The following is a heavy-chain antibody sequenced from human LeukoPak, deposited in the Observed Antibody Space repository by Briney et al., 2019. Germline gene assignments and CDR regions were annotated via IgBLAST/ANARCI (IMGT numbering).Heavy chain of an antibody. J-gene: IGHJ5*02. CDR1: GGSISSFY. V-gene: IGHV4-59*08. D-gene: IGHD2-2*03. CDR2: TYYSGST. CDR3: ARQLGYCSATSCYQWFAP. Sequence: SETLSLTCTVSGGSISSFYWSWIRQPPGKGLEWIGYTYYSGSTNHNPSLNSRVTMSVDTSKNQFSLKLTSVTAADTAVYYCARQLGYCSATSCYQWFAPWGQGTLVTV.